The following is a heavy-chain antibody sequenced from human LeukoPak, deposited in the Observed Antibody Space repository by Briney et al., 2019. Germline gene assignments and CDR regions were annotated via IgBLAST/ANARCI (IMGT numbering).Heavy chain of an antibody. CDR3: ARVHYYGSGSYYNLGPMDV. CDR1: GGSISSYY. J-gene: IGHJ6*02. CDR2: IYYSGST. V-gene: IGHV4-59*01. D-gene: IGHD3-10*01. Sequence: SETLSLTCTVSGGSISSYYWSWIRQPPGKGLEWIGYIYYSGSTNYNPSLKSRVTISVDTSKNQFSLKLSSVTAADTAVYYCARVHYYGSGSYYNLGPMDVWGQGTTVTVSS.